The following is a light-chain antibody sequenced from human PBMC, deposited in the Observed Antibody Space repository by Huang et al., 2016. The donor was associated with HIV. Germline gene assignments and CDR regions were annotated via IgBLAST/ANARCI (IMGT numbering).Light chain of an antibody. CDR3: QQRSDRPPWT. V-gene: IGKV3-11*01. J-gene: IGKJ1*01. CDR2: DAS. CDR1: QSVSTS. Sequence: EVVLTQSPATLSLSPGERATLSCRASQSVSTSLAWFQQRPGQAPRLLIYDASNSVTGIPARFSGSGSGTDFTLTISSLEPEDFATYYCQQRSDRPPWTFGQGTKVEFK.